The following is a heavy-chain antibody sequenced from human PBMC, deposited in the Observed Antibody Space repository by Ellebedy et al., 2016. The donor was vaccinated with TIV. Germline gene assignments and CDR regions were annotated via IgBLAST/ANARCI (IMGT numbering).Heavy chain of an antibody. CDR3: ARDHWYGGFGEFLGYYGMDV. V-gene: IGHV3-53*01. CDR1: GFTVSSNY. CDR2: IYSGGST. D-gene: IGHD3-10*01. Sequence: GGSLRLSCAASGFTVSSNYMSWVRQAPGKGLEWVSVIYSGGSTYYADSVKGRFTISRDNSKNTLYLQMNSLRAEDTAVYYCARDHWYGGFGEFLGYYGMDVWGQGTTVTVSS. J-gene: IGHJ6*02.